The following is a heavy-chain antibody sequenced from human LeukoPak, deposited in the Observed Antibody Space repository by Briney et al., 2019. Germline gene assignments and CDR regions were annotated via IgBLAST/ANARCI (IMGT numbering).Heavy chain of an antibody. CDR1: GFTFSGYA. CDR3: ANSAGQLWFFLDY. D-gene: IGHD5-18*01. CDR2: ISGSGGST. V-gene: IGHV3-23*01. Sequence: PGGSLGLSCAASGFTFSGYAMSWVRQAPGKGLEWVSAISGSGGSTYHADSVKGRFTISRDNSKNTLYLQMNSLRAEDTAVYYCANSAGQLWFFLDYWGQGTLVTVSS. J-gene: IGHJ4*02.